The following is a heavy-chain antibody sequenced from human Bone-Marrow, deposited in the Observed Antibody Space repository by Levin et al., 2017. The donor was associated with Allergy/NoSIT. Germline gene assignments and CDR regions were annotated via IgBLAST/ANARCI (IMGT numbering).Heavy chain of an antibody. D-gene: IGHD2-21*01. J-gene: IGHJ4*02. Sequence: GGSLRLSCAASGFTFDDFVMNWVRQVPGKGLEWVSSISWNSNSIDYADSVKGRFIISRDNAKNLLYLQMNSLRAEDTALYYCAKGEAYCGGDCYDFWGQGILVTVSS. CDR2: ISWNSNSI. CDR3: AKGEAYCGGDCYDF. V-gene: IGHV3-9*01. CDR1: GFTFDDFV.